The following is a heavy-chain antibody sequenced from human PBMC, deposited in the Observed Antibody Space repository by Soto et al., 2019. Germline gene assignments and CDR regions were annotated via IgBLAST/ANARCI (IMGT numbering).Heavy chain of an antibody. CDR1: GFTVSTYG. D-gene: IGHD3-9*01. CDR2: ISRDGGTK. Sequence: QVQLVESGGGVVQPGRSLRLSCAVSGFTVSTYGMHWVRQAPGKGLEWVAVISRDGGTKYYADSVKGRFTISRDNSRNKLVLEKKRLGRGRLAGLFLSGEVASGYWGQGTLVTVSS. CDR3: SGEVASGY. J-gene: IGHJ4*02. V-gene: IGHV3-30*03.